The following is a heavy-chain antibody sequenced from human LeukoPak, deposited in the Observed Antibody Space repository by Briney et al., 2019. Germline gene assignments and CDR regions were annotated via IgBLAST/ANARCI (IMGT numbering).Heavy chain of an antibody. J-gene: IGHJ4*02. CDR1: GFTFSSYG. D-gene: IGHD1-26*01. CDR3: AKDQDSGSYYALSDY. CDR2: ISYDGSNK. Sequence: GGSLRLSCAASGFTFSSYGMHWVRQAPGKGLEWVAVISYDGSNKYYADSVKGRFTISRDNSKNTLYLQMNSLRAEDTAVYYCAKDQDSGSYYALSDYWGQGTLVTVSS. V-gene: IGHV3-30*18.